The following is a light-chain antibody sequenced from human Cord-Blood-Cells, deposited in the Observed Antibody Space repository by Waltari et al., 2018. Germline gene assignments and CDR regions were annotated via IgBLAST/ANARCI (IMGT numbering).Light chain of an antibody. CDR3: QQSYSTPPS. V-gene: IGKV1-39*01. Sequence: DIQMTQSPSSLSASVGDRVTITCRASQSISSYLNWYQQKPGKAPKLLIYAASSLQSGVPSRFSASGSGTDFTLPISSLQPEDFATYYCQQSYSTPPSFGQGTKLEIK. CDR2: AAS. J-gene: IGKJ2*03. CDR1: QSISSY.